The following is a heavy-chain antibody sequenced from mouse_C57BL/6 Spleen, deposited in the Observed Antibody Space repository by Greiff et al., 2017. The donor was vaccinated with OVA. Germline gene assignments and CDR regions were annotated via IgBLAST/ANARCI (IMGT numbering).Heavy chain of an antibody. CDR2: ISSGSSTI. J-gene: IGHJ3*01. CDR3: ARSYDGSSYPFAY. CDR1: GFTFSDYG. V-gene: IGHV5-17*01. Sequence: EVKLMESGGGLVKPGGSLKLSCAASGFTFSDYGMHWVRQAPEKGLEWVAYISSGSSTIYYAATVTGRFTISRDNAKNALFLQMTQLRADGTAKYYCARSYDGSSYPFAYWGQGTSVTVSA. D-gene: IGHD1-1*01.